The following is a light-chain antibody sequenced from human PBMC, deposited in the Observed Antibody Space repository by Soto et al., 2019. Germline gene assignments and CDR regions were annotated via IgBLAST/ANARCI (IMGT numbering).Light chain of an antibody. V-gene: IGLV2-14*03. CDR2: DVS. CDR1: SSDVGGYNY. CDR3: SSYTAITATRV. J-gene: IGLJ2*01. Sequence: QSALTQPASVSGSPGQSITISCTGTSSDVGGYNYVSWYQQHPGKAPQLMIYDVSSRPSGGSHRFSGSKSGTTASLTISGLQAEDEAYYFCSSYTAITATRVFGGGTKLTVL.